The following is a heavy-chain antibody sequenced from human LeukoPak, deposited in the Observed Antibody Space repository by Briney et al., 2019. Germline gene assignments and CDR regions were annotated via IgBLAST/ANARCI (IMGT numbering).Heavy chain of an antibody. CDR1: GYTFTSYG. J-gene: IGHJ5*02. D-gene: IGHD3-22*01. Sequence: ASVKVSCKASGYTFTSYGISWVRQAPGQGLEWMGWISAYNGNTNYARTLQGRVTMTTDTSTSTAYMELRSLRSDDTAVYYCARSPDYDSSGYYLNWFDPWGQGTLVTVSS. CDR3: ARSPDYDSSGYYLNWFDP. V-gene: IGHV1-18*01. CDR2: ISAYNGNT.